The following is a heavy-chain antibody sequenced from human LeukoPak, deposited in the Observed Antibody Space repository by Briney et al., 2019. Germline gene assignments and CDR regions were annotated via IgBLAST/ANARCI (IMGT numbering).Heavy chain of an antibody. CDR2: IYTSGST. CDR3: AREVYYGSGTQAFDI. Sequence: SETLSLTCTVSGGSISSYYWSWIRQPAGKGLGWIGRIYTSGSTNYNPSLKSRVTMSVDTSKNQFSLKLSSVTAADTAVYYCAREVYYGSGTQAFDIWGQGTMVTVSS. J-gene: IGHJ3*02. V-gene: IGHV4-4*07. D-gene: IGHD3-10*01. CDR1: GGSISSYY.